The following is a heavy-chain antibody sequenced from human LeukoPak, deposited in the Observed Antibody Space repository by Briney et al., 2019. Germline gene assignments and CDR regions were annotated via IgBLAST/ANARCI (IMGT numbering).Heavy chain of an antibody. CDR2: ISYDGSNK. CDR3: AKDSGYCGGDCSAAALDY. D-gene: IGHD2-21*02. Sequence: GGSLRLSCAASGFTFSSYGMHWVRQAPGKGLEWVAVISYDGSNKYYADSVKGRFTISRDNSENTLYLQMNSLRAEDTAVYYCAKDSGYCGGDCSAAALDYWGQGTLVTVSS. J-gene: IGHJ4*02. CDR1: GFTFSSYG. V-gene: IGHV3-30*18.